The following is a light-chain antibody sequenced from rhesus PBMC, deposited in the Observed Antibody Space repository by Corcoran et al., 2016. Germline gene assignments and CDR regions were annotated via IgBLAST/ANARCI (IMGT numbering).Light chain of an antibody. J-gene: IGKJ3*01. CDR3: QQYNSAPFT. Sequence: DIQMTQSPSSLSASVGDRVTITCRASQGISSWLAWYQQKPGTAPKFLIFKASSLQSGVPPRFSGIGSGTYFTLTISSLQPEDFATYYWQQYNSAPFTFGPGTKLDIK. CDR2: KAS. V-gene: IGKV1-21*01. CDR1: QGISSW.